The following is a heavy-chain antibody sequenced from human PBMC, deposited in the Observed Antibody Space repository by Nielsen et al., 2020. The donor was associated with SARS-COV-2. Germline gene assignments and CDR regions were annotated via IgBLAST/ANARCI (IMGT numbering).Heavy chain of an antibody. CDR3: TSVWFGNARYMDV. CDR2: TRSKANSYAT. V-gene: IGHV3-73*01. D-gene: IGHD3-10*01. J-gene: IGHJ6*03. CDR1: GFTFSGSA. Sequence: GGSLRLSCAASGFTFSGSAMHWVRQASGKGLEWVGCTRSKANSYATAYAASVKGRFTISRDDSKNTAYLQMNSLKAEDTAVYYCTSVWFGNARYMDVWGKGTTVTVSS.